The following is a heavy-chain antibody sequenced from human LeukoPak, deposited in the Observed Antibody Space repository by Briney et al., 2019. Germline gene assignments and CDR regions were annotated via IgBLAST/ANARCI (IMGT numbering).Heavy chain of an antibody. Sequence: GASVEVSCKASGYTFTSYDINWVRQATGQGLEWMGWMNPNNGNTGYAQKFQGRVTMTRSTSISTAYMELSSLRSEDTAVYYCARLASSSWPLYYYYGMDVWGQGTTVTVSS. J-gene: IGHJ6*02. D-gene: IGHD6-13*01. V-gene: IGHV1-8*01. CDR1: GYTFTSYD. CDR2: MNPNNGNT. CDR3: ARLASSSWPLYYYYGMDV.